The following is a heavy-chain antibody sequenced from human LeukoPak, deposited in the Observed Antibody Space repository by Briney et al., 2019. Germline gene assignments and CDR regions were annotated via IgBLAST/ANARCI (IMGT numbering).Heavy chain of an antibody. CDR3: VKPGYSYGYYFDY. D-gene: IGHD5-18*01. Sequence: GGSLRLSCSASGFTFSSYAMHWVRQAPGKGLEYVSAISSNGGSTYYADSVKGRFTISRDNSKNTLYLQMSSLRAEDTAVYYCVKPGYSYGYYFDYWGRGTLVTVSS. J-gene: IGHJ4*02. CDR1: GFTFSSYA. CDR2: ISSNGGST. V-gene: IGHV3-64D*06.